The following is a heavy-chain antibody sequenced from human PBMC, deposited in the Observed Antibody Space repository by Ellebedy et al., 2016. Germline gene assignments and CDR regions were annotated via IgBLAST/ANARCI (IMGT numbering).Heavy chain of an antibody. CDR3: ARTARIPDM. D-gene: IGHD2-15*01. CDR1: GFSFTEYY. J-gene: IGHJ3*02. V-gene: IGHV3-11*01. CDR2: ISQSGHDT. Sequence: GGSLRLSCEASGFSFTEYYMSWMRQARGKGPEWVSYISQSGHDTAYADSVKGRFTVSRDNAKNSVYLHMTSLRVDDTAAYYCARTARIPDMWGQGALVTVSS.